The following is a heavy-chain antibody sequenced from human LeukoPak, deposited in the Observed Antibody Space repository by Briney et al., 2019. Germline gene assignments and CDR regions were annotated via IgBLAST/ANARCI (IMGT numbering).Heavy chain of an antibody. CDR1: GYTFTSYG. Sequence: GASVKVSCKASGYTFTSYGISWVRQAPGQGLEWMGWISAYNGNTNYAQKLQGRVTITADESTSTAYMELSSLRSEDTAVYYCARALTGHYYYDSSGLDYWGQGTLVTVSS. D-gene: IGHD3-22*01. CDR2: ISAYNGNT. V-gene: IGHV1-18*01. CDR3: ARALTGHYYYDSSGLDY. J-gene: IGHJ4*02.